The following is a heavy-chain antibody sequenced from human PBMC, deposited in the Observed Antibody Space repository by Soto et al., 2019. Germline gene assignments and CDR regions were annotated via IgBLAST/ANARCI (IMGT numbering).Heavy chain of an antibody. Sequence: QVQLQESGPGLVKPSETLSLTCTVSGGSISSYYWSWIRQPPGKGLEWIGYIYYSGSTNYNPSLKSRVTISVDTSKNQFSLKLSSVTAADTAVYYCARGRGYSSSWYRGYYGMDVW. V-gene: IGHV4-59*01. CDR1: GGSISSYY. CDR3: ARGRGYSSSWYRGYYGMDV. D-gene: IGHD6-13*01. J-gene: IGHJ6*01. CDR2: IYYSGST.